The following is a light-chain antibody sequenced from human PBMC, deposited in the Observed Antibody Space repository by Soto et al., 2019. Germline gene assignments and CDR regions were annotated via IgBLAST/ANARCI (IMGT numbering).Light chain of an antibody. CDR3: SSYTSSSRYV. V-gene: IGLV2-14*01. CDR2: EVS. CDR1: SSDVGGYNY. J-gene: IGLJ1*01. Sequence: SVLTQPSSVSVSPGQSITISCTGTSSDVGGYNYVSWYQQHPGKAPKLMIYEVSNRPSGVSNRFSGSKSGNTASLTISGLQAEDEADYYCSSYTSSSRYVFGTGTKVTVL.